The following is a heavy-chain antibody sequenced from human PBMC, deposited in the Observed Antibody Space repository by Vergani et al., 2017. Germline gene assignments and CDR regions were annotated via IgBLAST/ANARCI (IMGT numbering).Heavy chain of an antibody. J-gene: IGHJ4*02. Sequence: QVQLQESGPGLVKPSETLSLTCTVSGDSVISTDYHWGWIRQPPGKGLEWFGSMDYSGSTSYNPSLESRISISFETPKNQFSLRLTSVTAADTAVYYCESKRGACRAAYCHSYDFWGPGTLVGVSS. V-gene: IGHV4-39*01. D-gene: IGHD2-15*01. CDR1: GDSVISTDYH. CDR2: MDYSGST. CDR3: ESKRGACRAAYCHSYDF.